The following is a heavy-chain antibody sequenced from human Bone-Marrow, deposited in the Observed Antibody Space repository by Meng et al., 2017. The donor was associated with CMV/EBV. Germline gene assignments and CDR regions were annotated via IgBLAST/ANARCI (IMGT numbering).Heavy chain of an antibody. V-gene: IGHV4-34*01. D-gene: IGHD3-22*01. J-gene: IGHJ4*02. CDR2: INHSGST. CDR1: GGSFSGYY. CDR3: ARRQLGYYDDSSGYCDY. Sequence: SETLSLTCAVYGGSFSGYYWSWIRQPPGKGLEWIGEINHSGSTNYNPSLKSRVTISVDTSKNQFSLKLSSVTAADTAVYYCARRQLGYYDDSSGYCDYWGQGTLVTVSS.